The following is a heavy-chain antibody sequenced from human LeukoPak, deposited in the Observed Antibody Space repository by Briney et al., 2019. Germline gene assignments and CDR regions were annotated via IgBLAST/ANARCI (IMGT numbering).Heavy chain of an antibody. CDR2: INHSGST. CDR3: ARKGYYYDSSGYLNHLYLFDY. Sequence: TSETLSLTCAVYGGSFSGYYWSWIRQPPGKGLEWIGEINHSGSTNYNPSLKSRVTISVDTSKNQFSLKLSSVTAADTAVYYCARKGYYYDSSGYLNHLYLFDYWGQGTLVTVSS. D-gene: IGHD3-22*01. J-gene: IGHJ4*02. CDR1: GGSFSGYY. V-gene: IGHV4-34*01.